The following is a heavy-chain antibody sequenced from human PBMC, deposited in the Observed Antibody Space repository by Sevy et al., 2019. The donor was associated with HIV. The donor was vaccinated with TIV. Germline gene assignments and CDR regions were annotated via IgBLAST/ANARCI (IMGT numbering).Heavy chain of an antibody. J-gene: IGHJ6*02. CDR2: INPNSGDT. V-gene: IGHV1-2*06. Sequence: ASVKVSCKASGYTFTDYYMHWVRQAPGQGREWMGRINPNSGDTNFVQKFQGRVTMTRDTSISTAYMELSRLTSDDTAVYYCARDPVAPNPAGMDVWGQGTTVTVSS. CDR1: GYTFTDYY. D-gene: IGHD5-12*01. CDR3: ARDPVAPNPAGMDV.